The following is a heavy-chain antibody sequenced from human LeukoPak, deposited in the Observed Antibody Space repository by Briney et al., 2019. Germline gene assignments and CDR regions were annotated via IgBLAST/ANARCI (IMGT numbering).Heavy chain of an antibody. CDR2: INPDSGGT. CDR3: ARVLFYSSGNKSNRFDY. Sequence: ASVKVSCKASGYTFTGYYIHWVRQAPGQGLEWMGWINPDSGGTNYAQKFQGRVTMTRDTSIRTAYMELSRLRSDDTAVYYCARVLFYSSGNKSNRFDYWGQGTLVTVSS. CDR1: GYTFTGYY. V-gene: IGHV1-2*02. D-gene: IGHD6-19*01. J-gene: IGHJ4*02.